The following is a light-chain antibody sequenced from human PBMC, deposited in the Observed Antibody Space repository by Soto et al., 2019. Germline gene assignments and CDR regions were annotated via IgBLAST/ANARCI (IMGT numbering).Light chain of an antibody. CDR3: SSYTSSSTVI. Sequence: QSALTQPASVSGSLGQSITISCTGTSSDVGGYNYVSWYQQHPGKAPKLMIYEVSTRPSGVSNRFSGSKSGNTASLTISGLQAEDEADYYCSSYTSSSTVIFGGGTKLTVL. V-gene: IGLV2-14*01. J-gene: IGLJ2*01. CDR2: EVS. CDR1: SSDVGGYNY.